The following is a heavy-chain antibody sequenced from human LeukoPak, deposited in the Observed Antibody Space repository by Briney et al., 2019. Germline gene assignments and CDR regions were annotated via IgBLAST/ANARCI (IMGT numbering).Heavy chain of an antibody. CDR1: GFTFSSYW. D-gene: IGHD1-26*01. CDR2: INHNGNVN. V-gene: IGHV3-7*01. J-gene: IGHJ4*02. Sequence: GGSLRLSCAASGFTFSSYWMNWARQAPGKGLEWVASINHNGNVNYYVDSVKGRFTISRDNAKNSLYLQMSNLRAEDSAVYYCARDGNMGAEIDYWGQGTLVTVSS. CDR3: ARDGNMGAEIDY.